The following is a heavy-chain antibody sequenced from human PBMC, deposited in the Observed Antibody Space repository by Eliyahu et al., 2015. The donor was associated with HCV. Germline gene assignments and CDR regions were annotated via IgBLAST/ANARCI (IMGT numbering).Heavy chain of an antibody. D-gene: IGHD1/OR15-1a*01. Sequence: QVQLQQWGAGLLKPSXTLSLTCGVYGXSFXGXYWXWIRQPPGKGLEWIGEITHSGDTNYNPSLKSRLTISVXTSKNQFSLRVNSVTAADTAVYYCARGWGYFTSMNKYFYMDVWGEGTTVTVS. CDR3: ARGWGYFTSMNKYFYMDV. CDR1: GXSFXGXY. CDR2: ITHSGDT. J-gene: IGHJ6*03. V-gene: IGHV4-34*02.